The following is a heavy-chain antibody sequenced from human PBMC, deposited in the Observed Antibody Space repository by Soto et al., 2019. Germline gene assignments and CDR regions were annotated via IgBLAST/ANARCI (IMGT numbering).Heavy chain of an antibody. Sequence: EVQLVESGGGLVKPGGSLTLSCAASGFTFSNYTMNWVRQAPGKGLEWVSSISRSSRNIYYADSVKGRFTISRHNAKNALYLHMNSLRAGDTAVYYCARDLKVAGTNSFYYYGMDVWGQGTTVTVSS. CDR2: ISRSSRNI. J-gene: IGHJ6*02. CDR3: ARDLKVAGTNSFYYYGMDV. V-gene: IGHV3-21*01. CDR1: GFTFSNYT. D-gene: IGHD6-19*01.